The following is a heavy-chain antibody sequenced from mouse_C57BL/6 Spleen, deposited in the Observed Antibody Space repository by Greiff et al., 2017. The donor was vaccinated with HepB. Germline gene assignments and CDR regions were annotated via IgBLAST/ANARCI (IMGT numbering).Heavy chain of an antibody. CDR3: ARRGDYEDWYFDV. CDR1: GYTFTSYW. D-gene: IGHD2-4*01. Sequence: VQLQQSGAELVKPGASVKMSCKASGYTFTSYWITWVKQRPGQGLEWIGDIYPGSGSTNYNEKFKSKATLTVDTSSSTAYMQLSSLTSEDSAVYYCARRGDYEDWYFDVWGTGTTVTVSS. CDR2: IYPGSGST. J-gene: IGHJ1*03. V-gene: IGHV1-55*01.